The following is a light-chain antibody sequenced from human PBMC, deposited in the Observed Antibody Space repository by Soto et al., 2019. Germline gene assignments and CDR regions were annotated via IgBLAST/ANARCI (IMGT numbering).Light chain of an antibody. V-gene: IGKV3-11*01. CDR3: QQRRNWPGT. J-gene: IGKJ2*01. CDR2: DAS. CDR1: QSVNSD. Sequence: EIVLTQSPATLSLSPGERVTLSCRASQSVNSDLAWYQQKPGQAPRLLIYDASNRATGIPAKFSGSGSGTDFTLTISSAEPEDFTVYYCQQRRNWPGTFGQGTKLEVK.